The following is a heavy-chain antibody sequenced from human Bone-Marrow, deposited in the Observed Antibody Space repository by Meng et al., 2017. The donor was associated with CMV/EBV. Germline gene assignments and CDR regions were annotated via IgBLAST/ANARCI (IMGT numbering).Heavy chain of an antibody. CDR3: ARDFWSGQTGYYYGMDV. Sequence: TFSSYTISWVRQAPGQGLEWMGRIIPILGIANYAQKFQGRVTITTDKSTSTAYMELSSLRSEDTAVYYCARDFWSGQTGYYYGMDVWGQGTTVTVSS. CDR2: IIPILGIA. CDR1: TFSSYT. J-gene: IGHJ6*02. V-gene: IGHV1-69*04. D-gene: IGHD3-3*01.